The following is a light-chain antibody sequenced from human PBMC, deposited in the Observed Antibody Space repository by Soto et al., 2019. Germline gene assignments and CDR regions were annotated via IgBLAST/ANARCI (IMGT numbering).Light chain of an antibody. CDR2: DVT. Sequence: QSVLTQPASVSGSPGQSITISCTGTSSDVGGYNSVSWYQQHPGKAPKLMIYDVTNRPSGVSNRFSGSKSGNTASLTISGLQAEDEADYYCSSYTSSISCVFGTGTKLTVL. V-gene: IGLV2-14*01. CDR1: SSDVGGYNS. CDR3: SSYTSSISCV. J-gene: IGLJ1*01.